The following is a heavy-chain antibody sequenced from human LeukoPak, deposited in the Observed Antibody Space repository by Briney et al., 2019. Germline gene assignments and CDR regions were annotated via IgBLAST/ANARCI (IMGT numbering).Heavy chain of an antibody. D-gene: IGHD2-21*02. CDR2: IGTTSGAI. V-gene: IGHV3-48*01. CDR3: ARFRTWGDKAFDY. J-gene: IGHJ4*02. CDR1: GSIFSQYS. Sequence: GGSLRLSCAASGSIFSQYSMNWVRQAPGKGLEWVSYIGTTSGAIYYADSVKGRFTISRDSAKNSLYLQMNSLRAEDTAVYYCARFRTWGDKAFDYWGQGTLVTVSS.